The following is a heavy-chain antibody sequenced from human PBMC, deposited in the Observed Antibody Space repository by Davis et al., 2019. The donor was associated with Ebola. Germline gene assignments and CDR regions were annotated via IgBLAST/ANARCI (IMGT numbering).Heavy chain of an antibody. J-gene: IGHJ6*02. V-gene: IGHV6-1*01. D-gene: IGHD1-26*01. CDR1: GDNLSRSSGT. CDR2: TYCTSKWFN. CDR3: VRGWGRIGMGV. Sequence: HPQIPSLPRAMSGDNLSRSSGTSTWPRLSPWTGLEWLGRTYCTSKWFNHYAESVKSRITINPETSKNQFSLQLNSVTPEDTAVYYYVRGWGRIGMGVWGQGTTVTVSS.